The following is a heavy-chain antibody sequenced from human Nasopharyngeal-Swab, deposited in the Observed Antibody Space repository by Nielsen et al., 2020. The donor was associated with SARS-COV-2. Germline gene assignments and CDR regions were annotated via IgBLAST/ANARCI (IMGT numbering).Heavy chain of an antibody. Sequence: SVKVSCKASGGTFSSYAISWVRQAPGQGLKWMGGIIPIFGTANYAQKFQGRVTITADESTSTAYMELSSLRSEDTAVYYCAREIGGYGSGSYYYYGMDVWGQGTTVTVSS. CDR2: IIPIFGTA. J-gene: IGHJ6*02. CDR3: AREIGGYGSGSYYYYGMDV. D-gene: IGHD3-10*01. V-gene: IGHV1-69*13. CDR1: GGTFSSYA.